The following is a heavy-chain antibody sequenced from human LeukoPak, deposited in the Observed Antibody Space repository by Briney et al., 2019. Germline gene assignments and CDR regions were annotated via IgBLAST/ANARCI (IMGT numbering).Heavy chain of an antibody. CDR1: GFAVRNNY. V-gene: IGHV3-53*01. CDR2: IYSGGGT. D-gene: IGHD2-15*01. CDR3: ARPFLGYCSGGGCYFGY. J-gene: IGHJ4*02. Sequence: GGSLRLSCAASGFAVRNNYMSWVRQAPGKGLEWVSVIYSGGGTKYADSVKGRFAISRDNSRNTLYLQMNSLRDEDTAVYYCARPFLGYCSGGGCYFGYWGQGTLVTVSS.